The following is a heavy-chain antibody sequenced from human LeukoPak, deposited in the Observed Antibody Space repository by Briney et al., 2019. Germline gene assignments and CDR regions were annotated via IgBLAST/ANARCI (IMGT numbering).Heavy chain of an antibody. V-gene: IGHV3-30*02. Sequence: GGSLRLSCAASGFTFDDYAMHWVRQAPGKGLEWVAFIRYDGSNKYYADSVKGRFTISRDNSKNTLYLQMNSLRAEDTAVYYCAKAEYYYDSSGHRRPSSYYFDYWGQGTLVTVSS. CDR1: GFTFDDYA. CDR2: IRYDGSNK. D-gene: IGHD3-22*01. CDR3: AKAEYYYDSSGHRRPSSYYFDY. J-gene: IGHJ4*02.